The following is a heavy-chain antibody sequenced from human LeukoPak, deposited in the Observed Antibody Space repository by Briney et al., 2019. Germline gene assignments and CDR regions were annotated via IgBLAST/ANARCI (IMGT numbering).Heavy chain of an antibody. CDR3: TTTGGSSTDPVFDP. J-gene: IGHJ5*02. CDR1: GGSISAYY. D-gene: IGHD6-13*01. Sequence: SETLSPTCTVSGGSISAYYWSWIRQPPGKELQWIGFIYNSATTRYNPSLRSRVTMSLDTSKNQFSLRLNSVTAADTAVYFCTTTGGSSTDPVFDPWGQGTLVTVSS. CDR2: IYNSATT. V-gene: IGHV4-59*03.